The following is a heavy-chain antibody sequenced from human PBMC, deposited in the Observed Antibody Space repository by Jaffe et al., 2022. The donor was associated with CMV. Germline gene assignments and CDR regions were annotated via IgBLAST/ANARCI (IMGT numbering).Heavy chain of an antibody. J-gene: IGHJ6*03. Sequence: EVQLVESGGGLVQPGRSLRLSCTASGFTFGDYAMSWVRQAPGKGLEWVGFIRSKAYGGTTEYAASVKGRFTISRDDSKSIAYLQMNSLKTEDTAVYYCTRLLRSLTIRGVIITNYYYYYMDVWGKGTTVTVSS. CDR1: GFTFGDYA. D-gene: IGHD3-10*01. V-gene: IGHV3-49*04. CDR3: TRLLRSLTIRGVIITNYYYYYMDV. CDR2: IRSKAYGGTT.